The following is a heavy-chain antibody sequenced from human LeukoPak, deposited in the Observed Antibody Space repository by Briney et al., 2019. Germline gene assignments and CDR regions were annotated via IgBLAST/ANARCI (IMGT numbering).Heavy chain of an antibody. CDR1: GFTFSNAW. Sequence: NPGGSLRLSCAASGFTFSNAWMSWVRQAPGKGLEWVSYISSSGSTIYYADSVKGRFTSSRDNARNSLYLQMNSLRAEDTAVYYCAREISDCTTGTCYTLDYFDFWGHGTLVTVSS. CDR3: AREISDCTTGTCYTLDYFDF. J-gene: IGHJ4*01. V-gene: IGHV3-11*01. CDR2: ISSSGSTI. D-gene: IGHD2-15*01.